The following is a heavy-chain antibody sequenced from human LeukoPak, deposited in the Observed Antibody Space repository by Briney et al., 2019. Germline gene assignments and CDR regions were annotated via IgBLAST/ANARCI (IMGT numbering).Heavy chain of an antibody. V-gene: IGHV1-69*13. J-gene: IGHJ5*02. CDR1: GGTFSSYA. Sequence: SVKVSCNASGGTFSSYAISWVRQAPGQGLEWMGGIIPIFGTANYAQKFQGRVTITADESTSTAYMELSSLRSEDTAVYYCALSRFLELNFDPWGQGTLVTVSS. CDR2: IIPIFGTA. D-gene: IGHD3-3*01. CDR3: ALSRFLELNFDP.